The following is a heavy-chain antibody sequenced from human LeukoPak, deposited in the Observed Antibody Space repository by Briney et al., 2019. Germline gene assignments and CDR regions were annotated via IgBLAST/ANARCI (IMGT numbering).Heavy chain of an antibody. CDR1: GFTFSNYW. J-gene: IGHJ4*02. CDR2: IKNDGSEK. V-gene: IGHV3-7*01. Sequence: GGSLRLSCAASGFTFSNYWMNWVRQAPGKGPEWVAIIKNDGSEKYYVDSVKGRFTISRDNAKNSLYVQMNSLRGDDTAVYFCAGGAGFLIDYWGQGALVTVSS. CDR3: AGGAGFLIDY. D-gene: IGHD3-3*01.